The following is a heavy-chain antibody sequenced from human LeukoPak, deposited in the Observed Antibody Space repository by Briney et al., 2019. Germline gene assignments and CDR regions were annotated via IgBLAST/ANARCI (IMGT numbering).Heavy chain of an antibody. Sequence: GGSLRLSRAASGFTFSSYGMHWVRQAPGKGLEWVAFIRYDGSNKYYADSVKGRFTISRDNSKNTLYLQLNSLRAEDTAVYYCAKDAHYDILTGQDGFDYWDQGTLVTVSS. CDR2: IRYDGSNK. D-gene: IGHD3-9*01. J-gene: IGHJ4*02. CDR3: AKDAHYDILTGQDGFDY. CDR1: GFTFSSYG. V-gene: IGHV3-30*02.